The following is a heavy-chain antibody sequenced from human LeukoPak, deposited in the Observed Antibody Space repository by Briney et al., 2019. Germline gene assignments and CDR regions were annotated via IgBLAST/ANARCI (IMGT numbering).Heavy chain of an antibody. V-gene: IGHV1-24*01. J-gene: IGHJ5*02. CDR2: FDPEDGER. Sequence: ASVKVSCKVSGYTLTELSMHWGRQAAGKGGEGMGGFDPEDGERIYAQKLQGRVTMTEYTSTDTAYIDLISLRSEDPAVYYSATDVSATYLDNWFAHWGQGTLVTVSS. D-gene: IGHD2/OR15-2a*01. CDR3: ATDVSATYLDNWFAH. CDR1: GYTLTELS.